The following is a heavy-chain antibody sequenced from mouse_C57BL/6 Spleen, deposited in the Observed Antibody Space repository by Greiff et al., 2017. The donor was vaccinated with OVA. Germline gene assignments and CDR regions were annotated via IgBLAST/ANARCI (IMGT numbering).Heavy chain of an antibody. V-gene: IGHV3-6*01. CDR2: ISYDGSN. Sequence: EVQLQESGPGLVKPSQSLSLTCSVTGYSITSGYYWNWIRQFPGNKLEWMGYISYDGSNNYNPSLKNRISITRDTSKNQFFLKLNSVTTEDTATYYGARDRGGDKLYYFDYWGQGTTLTVSS. CDR1: GYSITSGYY. J-gene: IGHJ2*01. CDR3: ARDRGGDKLYYFDY.